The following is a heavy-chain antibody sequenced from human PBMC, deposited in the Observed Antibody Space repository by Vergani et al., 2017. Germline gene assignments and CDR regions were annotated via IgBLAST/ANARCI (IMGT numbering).Heavy chain of an antibody. CDR2: TRYDGIVE. CDR3: VRDRGLCAGGSCYTEACDY. Sequence: QVQLVESGGGVVQPGGSLRLSCAASGFTFTNYGMHWVRQAPGKGLGWVAFTRYDGIVEYYGDCVRLRFTISIDNSKNTLYLQVRSLRLEDTGVYHCVRDRGLCAGGSCYTEACDYWGQGTPVTVSS. D-gene: IGHD2-2*02. J-gene: IGHJ4*02. V-gene: IGHV3-30*02. CDR1: GFTFTNYG.